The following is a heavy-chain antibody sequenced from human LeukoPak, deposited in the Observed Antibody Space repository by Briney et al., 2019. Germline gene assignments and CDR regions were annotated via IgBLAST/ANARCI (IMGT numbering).Heavy chain of an antibody. J-gene: IGHJ6*02. CDR2: INPNSGGT. CDR1: GYTFTGYY. CDR3: ARAIAVAGRDYYYYYGMDV. Sequence: ASVKVSCKASGYTFTGYYMHWVRQAPGQGLEWMGWINPNSGGTNYAQKLQGWVTMTRDTSISTAYMELSRLRSDDTAVYYCARAIAVAGRDYYYYYGMDVWGQGTTVTVSS. V-gene: IGHV1-2*04. D-gene: IGHD6-19*01.